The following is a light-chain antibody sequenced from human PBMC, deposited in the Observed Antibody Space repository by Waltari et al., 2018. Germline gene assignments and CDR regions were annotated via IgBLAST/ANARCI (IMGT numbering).Light chain of an antibody. CDR1: SSDVGGHNF. CDR2: EVS. V-gene: IGLV2-8*01. Sequence: QSALTPPPSASGSPGQSVTISCPGTSSDVGGHNFVSWYQHLPGKAPKLIIWEVSRRPSGVPNRFSGSKSGNTASLTVSGLQPEDEGDYYCSSYGGINNSPYVFGTGTKVTVL. CDR3: SSYGGINNSPYV. J-gene: IGLJ1*01.